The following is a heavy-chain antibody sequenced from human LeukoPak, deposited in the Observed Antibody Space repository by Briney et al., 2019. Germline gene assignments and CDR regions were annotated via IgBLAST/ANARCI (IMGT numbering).Heavy chain of an antibody. Sequence: RSGGSLRLSCAASGLTFNTYTMRWVRQAPGKGLEWVSAISGSGGSTFYADSVKGRFTISRDNSKNTLYLQMNSPRAEDTAVYYCAKRAAGHYDSSGYYSIFAFDIWGQGTMVTVSS. CDR2: ISGSGGST. D-gene: IGHD3-22*01. J-gene: IGHJ3*02. CDR1: GLTFNTYT. CDR3: AKRAAGHYDSSGYYSIFAFDI. V-gene: IGHV3-23*01.